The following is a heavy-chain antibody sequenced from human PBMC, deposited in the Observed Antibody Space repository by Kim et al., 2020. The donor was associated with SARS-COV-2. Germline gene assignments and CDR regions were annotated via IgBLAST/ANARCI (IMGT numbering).Heavy chain of an antibody. CDR3: ATVTTLTAPFYDY. V-gene: IGHV3-23*01. D-gene: IGHD4-4*01. J-gene: IGHJ4*02. Sequence: YADAVLGRSPISRDNSKNALNREMNSLRAEDTALYYCATVTTLTAPFYDYWGQGTLVTVSS.